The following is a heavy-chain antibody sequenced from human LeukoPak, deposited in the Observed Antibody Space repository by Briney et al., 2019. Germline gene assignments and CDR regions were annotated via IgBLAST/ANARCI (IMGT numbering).Heavy chain of an antibody. V-gene: IGHV5-51*01. CDR1: GYSFTSYW. J-gene: IGHJ4*02. CDR3: ASLYYDSSGPGGY. Sequence: GESLQISCKGSGYSFTSYWIGWVRQLPGKGLEWMGIIYPGDSDTRYSPSFQGQVTISADKSISTAYLQWSSLKASDTAMYYCASLYYDSSGPGGYWGQGTLVTVSS. D-gene: IGHD3-22*01. CDR2: IYPGDSDT.